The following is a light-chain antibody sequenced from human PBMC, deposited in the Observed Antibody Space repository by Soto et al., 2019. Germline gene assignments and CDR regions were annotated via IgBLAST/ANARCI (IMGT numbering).Light chain of an antibody. J-gene: IGKJ4*01. CDR3: QQYDSSPLT. CDR1: QSVRSNY. CDR2: DAS. V-gene: IGKV3-20*01. Sequence: EIVLTQSPDTLSLSPGERATLSCRASQSVRSNYLAWYQQKPGQAPRFLIYDASSRATGIPDRFSGSGSGTDFTLTISRLEPEDFAVYSCQQYDSSPLTFGGGTNVEIK.